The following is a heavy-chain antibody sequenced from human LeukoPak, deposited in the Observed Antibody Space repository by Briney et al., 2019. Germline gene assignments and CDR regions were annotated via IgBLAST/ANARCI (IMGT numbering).Heavy chain of an antibody. Sequence: ASVKVSCKASGGTFSSYTISWVRQAPGQGPEWMGRIIPILGIANYAQNFQGRVTITADRSTSTAYMELSSLTSGDTAVYYCASNPVGTTAGKIDYWGQGTLVTVSS. J-gene: IGHJ4*02. CDR2: IIPILGIA. CDR1: GGTFSSYT. D-gene: IGHD1-26*01. V-gene: IGHV1-69*02. CDR3: ASNPVGTTAGKIDY.